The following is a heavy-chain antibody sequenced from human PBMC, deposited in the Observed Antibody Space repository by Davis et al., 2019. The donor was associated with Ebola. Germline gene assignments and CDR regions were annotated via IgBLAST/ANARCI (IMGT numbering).Heavy chain of an antibody. CDR3: TRGERYYDGSGPFVGGGAYYMDV. D-gene: IGHD3-22*01. Sequence: PGGSLRLSCAASGFTFDDYTIHWVRQAPGKGLEWVSLISWDGESTWYADSVKGRFTISRDNSKNSLYLQMNNLRTEDTALYYCTRGERYYDGSGPFVGGGAYYMDVWGKGTTVTVSS. CDR2: ISWDGEST. J-gene: IGHJ6*03. V-gene: IGHV3-43*01. CDR1: GFTFDDYT.